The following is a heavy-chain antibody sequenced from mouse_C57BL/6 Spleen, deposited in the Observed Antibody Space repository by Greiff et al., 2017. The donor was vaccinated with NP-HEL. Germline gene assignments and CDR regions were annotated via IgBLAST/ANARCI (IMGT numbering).Heavy chain of an antibody. V-gene: IGHV1-76*01. D-gene: IGHD2-4*01. J-gene: IGHJ2*01. CDR1: GYTFTDYY. CDR3: ARLYYDYGGYFDY. CDR2: IYPGSGNT. Sequence: QVQLKESGAELVRPGASVKLSCKASGYTFTDYYINWVKQRPGQGLEWIARIYPGSGNTYYNEKFKGKATLTAEKSSSTAYMQLSSLTSEDSAVYFCARLYYDYGGYFDYWGQGTTLTVSS.